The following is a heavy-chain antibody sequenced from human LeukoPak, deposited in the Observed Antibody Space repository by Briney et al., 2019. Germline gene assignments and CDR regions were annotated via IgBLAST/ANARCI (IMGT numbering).Heavy chain of an antibody. CDR2: IYYSGST. CDR1: GGSISSYH. CDR3: ARAALYFDSSAYSYYFDY. V-gene: IGHV4-59*08. J-gene: IGHJ4*02. D-gene: IGHD3-22*01. Sequence: PSETLSLTGTVSGGSISSYHWSWIRQPPGKGLEWIGYIYYSGSTNYNPSLKSRVTISVDTSKNQFSLKLSSVTAADTAVYYCARAALYFDSSAYSYYFDYWGQGTLVTVSS.